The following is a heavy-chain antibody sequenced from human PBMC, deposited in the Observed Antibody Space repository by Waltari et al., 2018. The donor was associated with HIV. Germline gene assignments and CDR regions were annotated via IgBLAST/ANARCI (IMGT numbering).Heavy chain of an antibody. Sequence: QVQLVESGGNMVEPGTPVRLSCAASGFNFRSHAMHWVRQAPGRGMEWVGVIWSDGSKKYYAESVKGRFTISRDNSKNTLYLQMYTLRVEDTAVYYCARVKGGYYVFDHWGQGTLVTVSS. CDR1: GFNFRSHA. J-gene: IGHJ4*02. CDR3: ARVKGGYYVFDH. V-gene: IGHV3-33*08. D-gene: IGHD3-10*02. CDR2: IWSDGSKK.